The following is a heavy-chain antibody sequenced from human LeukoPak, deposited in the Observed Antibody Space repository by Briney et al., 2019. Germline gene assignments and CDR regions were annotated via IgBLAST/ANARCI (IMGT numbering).Heavy chain of an antibody. D-gene: IGHD3-10*01. J-gene: IGHJ4*02. V-gene: IGHV3-23*01. CDR1: GFTFTSYS. CDR3: TKRHYYGSGSIDY. Sequence: GGSLRLSCAASGFTFTSYSMSWVRQAPGKGLEWVSGTSDRGDYTYYADSVKGRFTISRDSSKNTLFLQMNSLRAEDTAVYYCTKRHYYGSGSIDYWGQGTLVTVSS. CDR2: TSDRGDYT.